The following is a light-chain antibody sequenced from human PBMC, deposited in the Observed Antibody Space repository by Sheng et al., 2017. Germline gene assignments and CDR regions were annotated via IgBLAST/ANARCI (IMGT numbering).Light chain of an antibody. J-gene: IGLJ3*02. V-gene: IGLV3-1*01. Sequence: SYELTQPPSVSVAPGQAASITCSGDQLSNKYTSWYQHNPGQSPVLVIYQDYKRPSGIPELFSGSSSGNTATLTISGTQAMDEADYYCQVWDSSTLLFGGGTKLTVL. CDR2: QDY. CDR3: QVWDSSTLL. CDR1: QLSNKY.